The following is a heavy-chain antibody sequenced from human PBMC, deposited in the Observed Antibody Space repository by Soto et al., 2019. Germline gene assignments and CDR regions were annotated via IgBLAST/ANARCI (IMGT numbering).Heavy chain of an antibody. V-gene: IGHV1-3*04. Sequence: QVQLVQSGAAVKEPGASVRLSCKTSGYLFTSFSLHWVRQAPGQGPEWMGWISTYDDKTNFPQKFQGRITMTTDTSTSTAYMELRSLRSDDTAVYFCARDLGYCNSSGCFRNWFDPWGQGTLVTVSS. CDR1: GYLFTSFS. D-gene: IGHD2-15*01. J-gene: IGHJ5*02. CDR2: ISTYDDKT. CDR3: ARDLGYCNSSGCFRNWFDP.